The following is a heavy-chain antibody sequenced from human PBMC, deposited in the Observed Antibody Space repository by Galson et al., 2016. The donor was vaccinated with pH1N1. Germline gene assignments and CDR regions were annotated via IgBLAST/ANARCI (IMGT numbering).Heavy chain of an antibody. CDR2: ISSGGTDA. CDR3: ARLSRPGVGSGR. D-gene: IGHD1-14*01. CDR1: GFTFTYYS. Sequence: SLRLSCAASGFTFTYYSMNWVRQAPGQGLEWVSSISSGGTDAYYTDSVKGRFTISRDNAKNSLYLDMNSLRVDDTAVYWCARLSRPGVGSGRWGQGILVAVSS. V-gene: IGHV3-21*01. J-gene: IGHJ4*02.